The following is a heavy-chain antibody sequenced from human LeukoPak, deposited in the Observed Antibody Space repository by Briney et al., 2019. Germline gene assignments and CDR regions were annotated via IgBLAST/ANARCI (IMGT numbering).Heavy chain of an antibody. CDR1: GFTFSSYE. CDR3: ARGGDSRNYYYHMDV. V-gene: IGHV3-48*03. Sequence: PGGSLRLSCAASGFTFSSYEMNWVRQAPGKGLEWVSYISSTGNTIFYADSVKGRFTISRDNAKNSLYLQMNSLRAEDTAVYYCARGGDSRNYYYHMDVWGKGTTVTVSS. D-gene: IGHD2-21*02. CDR2: ISSTGNTI. J-gene: IGHJ6*03.